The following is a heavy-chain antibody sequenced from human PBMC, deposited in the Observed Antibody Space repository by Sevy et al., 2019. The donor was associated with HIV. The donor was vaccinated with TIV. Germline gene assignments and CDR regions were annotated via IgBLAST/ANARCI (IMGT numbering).Heavy chain of an antibody. V-gene: IGHV4-59*11. CDR2: MYHSGSS. CDR1: GGSISGHC. Sequence: SETLSLTCTVSGGSISGHCWGWIRQSPGKGLEWIAYMYHSGSSNYNTSLRSRVTISVDTSKNQISLRLSSVTAADTAVYYCARGGALTYYDTSGFQNYFDSWGTGYLVTVSS. J-gene: IGHJ4*02. CDR3: ARGGALTYYDTSGFQNYFDS. D-gene: IGHD3-22*01.